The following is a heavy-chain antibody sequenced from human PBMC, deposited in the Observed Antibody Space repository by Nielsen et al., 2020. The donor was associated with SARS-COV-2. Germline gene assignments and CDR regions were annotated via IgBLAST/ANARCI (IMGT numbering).Heavy chain of an antibody. V-gene: IGHV3-13*04. J-gene: IGHJ5*02. Sequence: GGSLSLSCAASGFTFSSYDMHWVRQATGKGLEWVSAIGTAGDTYYPGSVKGRFTISRENAKNSLYLQMNSLRAGDTAVYYCARGSITGGFDPWGQGTLVTVSS. CDR1: GFTFSSYD. CDR3: ARGSITGGFDP. D-gene: IGHD1-20*01. CDR2: IGTAGDT.